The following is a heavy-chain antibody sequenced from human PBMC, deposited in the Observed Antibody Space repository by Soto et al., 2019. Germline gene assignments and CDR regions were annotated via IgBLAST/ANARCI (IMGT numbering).Heavy chain of an antibody. CDR3: AKDTYAGPRHFDL. J-gene: IGHJ2*01. V-gene: IGHV3-9*01. CDR2: IRWNSGDL. Sequence: EVQLVESGGGLVQPGRSLRLSCAASGFTFDDYAMHWVRQAPGKGLEWVSGIRWNSGDLGYADSVKGRFTISRDNAKNSLYLQMISLRAEDTALYYCAKDTYAGPRHFDLWGRGTLVTVSS. CDR1: GFTFDDYA.